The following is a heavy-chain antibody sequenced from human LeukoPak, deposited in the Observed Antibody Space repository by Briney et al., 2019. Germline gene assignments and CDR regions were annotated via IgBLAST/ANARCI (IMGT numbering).Heavy chain of an antibody. V-gene: IGHV4-34*01. CDR1: GGSFSGYY. Sequence: SETLSLTCAVSGGSFSGYYWSWIRHPPGKGLEWIGEINHSGSTNYNPSLKSRVTISVDTSKNQFSLKLSSVTAADTAVYYCASQGSRWLAPFDYWGQGTLVTVSS. J-gene: IGHJ4*02. CDR3: ASQGSRWLAPFDY. D-gene: IGHD6-19*01. CDR2: INHSGST.